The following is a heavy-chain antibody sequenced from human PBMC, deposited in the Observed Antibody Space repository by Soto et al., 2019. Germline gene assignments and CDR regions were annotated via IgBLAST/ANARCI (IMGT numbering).Heavy chain of an antibody. V-gene: IGHV3-30*03. CDR1: GFTFSSYG. Sequence: GGSLRLSCAASGFTFSSYGMHWVRQAPGKGLEWVAVISYDGSNKYYADSVKGRFTISRDNSKNTLYLQMNSLRTEDTAVYYCARALDFWSAYFDDWGQGALVTVSS. CDR3: ARALDFWSAYFDD. J-gene: IGHJ4*02. CDR2: ISYDGSNK. D-gene: IGHD3-3*01.